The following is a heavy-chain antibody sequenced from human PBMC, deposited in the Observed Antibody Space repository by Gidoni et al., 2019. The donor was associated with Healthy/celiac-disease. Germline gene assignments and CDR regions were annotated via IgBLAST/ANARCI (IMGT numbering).Heavy chain of an antibody. D-gene: IGHD3-9*01. CDR1: GGSISSYY. Sequence: QVQLQESGPGLVKPSETLSLNCTVSGGSISSYYWSWIRQPPGKGLEWIGYIYYSGSTNYNPPLKSRVTISVDTSKTQFSLKLSSVTAADTAVYYCARVLWDYDILTGYRYYGMDVWGQGTTVTVSS. J-gene: IGHJ6*02. CDR2: IYYSGST. V-gene: IGHV4-59*01. CDR3: ARVLWDYDILTGYRYYGMDV.